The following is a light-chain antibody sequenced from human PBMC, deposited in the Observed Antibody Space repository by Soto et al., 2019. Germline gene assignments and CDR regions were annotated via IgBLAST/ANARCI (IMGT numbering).Light chain of an antibody. CDR2: GNN. V-gene: IGLV1-47*01. J-gene: IGLJ3*02. Sequence: QTVVTQPPSASGTPGQTITISSSGSSSNIGSNYVSWYQHLPGTAPKLLIYGNNQRPSGVSDRFSGSRSGTSASLAISGLRSDDEADYYCAVWDDSLSGVVFGGGTKVTVL. CDR3: AVWDDSLSGVV. CDR1: SSNIGSNY.